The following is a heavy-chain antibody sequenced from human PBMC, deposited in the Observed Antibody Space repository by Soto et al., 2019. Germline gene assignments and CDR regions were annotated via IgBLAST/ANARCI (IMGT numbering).Heavy chain of an antibody. CDR3: TTDIDYTRGFDP. V-gene: IGHV3-15*07. CDR2: IKSKIDGGTT. J-gene: IGHJ5*02. CDR1: GFTFSNAW. D-gene: IGHD4-4*01. Sequence: GSLRLSCAASGFTFSNAWMYWVRQAPGKGLEWVGRIKSKIDGGTTDYAAPVKGRFTMSRDDSRNTLYLQMSSLNTEDTAGYFCTTDIDYTRGFDPWGQGTLVTVSS.